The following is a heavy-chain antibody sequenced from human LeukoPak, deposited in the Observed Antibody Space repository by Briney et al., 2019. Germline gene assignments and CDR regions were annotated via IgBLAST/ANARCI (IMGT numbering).Heavy chain of an antibody. J-gene: IGHJ4*02. Sequence: GGSLRLSCAASGFTFSSYSMNWVRQAPGKGLEWVSYISGSSNNIGNADSVKGRFTISRDNAKNSLYLQMNSLRAEDTAVYFCARDYRYALDYWGQGTLVTVPS. CDR1: GFTFSSYS. V-gene: IGHV3-48*01. D-gene: IGHD3-16*02. CDR2: ISGSSNNI. CDR3: ARDYRYALDY.